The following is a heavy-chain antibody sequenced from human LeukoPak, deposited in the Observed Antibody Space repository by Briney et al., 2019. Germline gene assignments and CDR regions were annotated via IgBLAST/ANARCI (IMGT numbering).Heavy chain of an antibody. J-gene: IGHJ5*02. CDR1: GFTFSSYG. Sequence: GGSLRLSCAASGFTFSSYGMHWVRQAPGKGLEWVAVIWYDGSNKYYADSVKGRFTISRDNSKNTLYLQMNSLRAEDTALYYCARVLIWFGESNNWFDPWGQGTLVTVSS. CDR2: IWYDGSNK. D-gene: IGHD3-10*01. V-gene: IGHV3-33*01. CDR3: ARVLIWFGESNNWFDP.